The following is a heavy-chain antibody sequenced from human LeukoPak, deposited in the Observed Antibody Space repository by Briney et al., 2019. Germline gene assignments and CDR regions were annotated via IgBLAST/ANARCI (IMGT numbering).Heavy chain of an antibody. D-gene: IGHD2/OR15-2a*01. V-gene: IGHV3-23*01. Sequence: GGSLRLSCAASGFTFSSHAMSWVRQAPEKGLEWVSSITNDNYDTFYADSVKGRFTISRDESKNTLYLQMKSLRAEDTAVYYCAREGISRKMDFDYWGQGTLVTVSS. CDR1: GFTFSSHA. J-gene: IGHJ4*02. CDR2: ITNDNYDT. CDR3: AREGISRKMDFDY.